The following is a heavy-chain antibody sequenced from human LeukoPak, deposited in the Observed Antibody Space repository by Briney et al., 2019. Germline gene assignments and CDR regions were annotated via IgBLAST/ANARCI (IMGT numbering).Heavy chain of an antibody. CDR2: ISSSGGST. Sequence: GGSLRLSCAASGFTFRRYGLSWVRQAPGKGLEWVTAISSSGGSTYYADSVKGRFTISRDNSKDTLYLQMNSLRAEDTAVYYCARGMGSSSWRAYGIDVWGQGTTVTVSS. V-gene: IGHV3-23*01. CDR1: GFTFRRYG. CDR3: ARGMGSSSWRAYGIDV. J-gene: IGHJ6*02. D-gene: IGHD6-13*01.